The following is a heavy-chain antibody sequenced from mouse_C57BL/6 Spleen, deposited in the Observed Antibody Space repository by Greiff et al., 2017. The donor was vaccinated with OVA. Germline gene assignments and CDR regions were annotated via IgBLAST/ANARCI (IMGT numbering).Heavy chain of an antibody. Sequence: EVKLVESGAELVRPGASVKLSCTASGFNIKDDYMHWVKQRPEQGLEWIGWIDPENGDTEYASKFQGKATITADTSSNTAYLQLSSLTSEDTAVYYCTTLVRGYWYFDVWGTGTTVTVSS. J-gene: IGHJ1*03. D-gene: IGHD2-2*01. V-gene: IGHV14-4*01. CDR3: TTLVRGYWYFDV. CDR1: GFNIKDDY. CDR2: IDPENGDT.